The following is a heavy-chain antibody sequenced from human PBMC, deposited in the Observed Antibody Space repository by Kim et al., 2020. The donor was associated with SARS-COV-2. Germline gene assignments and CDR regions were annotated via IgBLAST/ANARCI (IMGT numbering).Heavy chain of an antibody. J-gene: IGHJ4*02. CDR2: VSDSGRGT. Sequence: GGSLRLSCAASGFTFINYGMSWVRQAPGKGLEWVSAVSDSGRGTYYADSVKGRFTISRDNSKNTVYLLMSNLRAEDTAMYFCAKDSGPDCSGHNCVHYFVSWGQGILVTVSS. D-gene: IGHD2-15*01. V-gene: IGHV3-23*01. CDR1: GFTFINYG. CDR3: AKDSGPDCSGHNCVHYFVS.